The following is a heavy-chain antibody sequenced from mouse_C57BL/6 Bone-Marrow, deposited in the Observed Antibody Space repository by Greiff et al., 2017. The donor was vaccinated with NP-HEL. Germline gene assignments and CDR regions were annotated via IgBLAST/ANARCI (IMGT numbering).Heavy chain of an antibody. CDR3: ARDKDYYFDY. CDR1: GFTFSSYA. J-gene: IGHJ2*01. Sequence: EVMLVESGGGLVKPGGSLKLSCAASGFTFSSYAMSWVRQTPEKRLEWVATISDGGSYTYYPDNVKGRFTFSRDNAKNNLYLQMSHLKSEDTAMYYCARDKDYYFDYWGQGTTLTVSS. V-gene: IGHV5-4*01. CDR2: ISDGGSYT.